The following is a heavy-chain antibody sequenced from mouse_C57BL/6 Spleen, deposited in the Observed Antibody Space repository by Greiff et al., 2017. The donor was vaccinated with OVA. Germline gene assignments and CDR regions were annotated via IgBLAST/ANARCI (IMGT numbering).Heavy chain of an antibody. Sequence: VKVVESGAELARPGASVKMSCKASGYTFTSYTMHWVKQRPGQGLEWIGYINPSSGYTKYNQKFKDKATLTADKSSSTAYMQLSSLTSEDSAVYYCASGAAYSPNFDYWGQGTTLTVSS. CDR3: ASGAAYSPNFDY. V-gene: IGHV1-4*01. CDR1: GYTFTSYT. CDR2: INPSSGYT. D-gene: IGHD1-3*01. J-gene: IGHJ2*01.